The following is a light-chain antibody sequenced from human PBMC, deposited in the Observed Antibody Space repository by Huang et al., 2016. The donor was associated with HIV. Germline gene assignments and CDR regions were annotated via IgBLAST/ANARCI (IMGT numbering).Light chain of an antibody. V-gene: IGKV1D-12*01. CDR3: QQANTSLVA. CDR1: QGISSW. CDR2: GGS. J-gene: IGKJ3*01. Sequence: DFQMTQSPSSVSAFVGDRVNITCRASQGISSWLGWYQHIPGTAPKVLIYGGSTLQSGVPQRFSGSASGTEFTLTISSLQTEDSGTYYCQQANTSLVAYGPGTKVEIK.